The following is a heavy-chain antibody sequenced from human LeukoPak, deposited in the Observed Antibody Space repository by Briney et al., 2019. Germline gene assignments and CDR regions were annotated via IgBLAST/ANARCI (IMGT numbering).Heavy chain of an antibody. CDR3: AKDCSLGSGSYYRGFDY. CDR2: ISYDGSNK. Sequence: PGGSLRLSCAASGFTFSSYGMHWVRQAPGKGLEWVAVISYDGSNKYYADSVKGRFTISRDNSKNTLYLQMNSLRAEDTAVYYCAKDCSLGSGSYYRGFDYWGQGTLVTVSS. CDR1: GFTFSSYG. V-gene: IGHV3-30*18. J-gene: IGHJ4*02. D-gene: IGHD1-26*01.